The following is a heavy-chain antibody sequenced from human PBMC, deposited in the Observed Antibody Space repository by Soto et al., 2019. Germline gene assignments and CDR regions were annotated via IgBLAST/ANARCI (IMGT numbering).Heavy chain of an antibody. CDR2: IIPIFGTA. V-gene: IGHV1-69*13. CDR1: GGTFSSYA. CDR3: ARLSSGWTDHGWFDP. Sequence: SVKVSCKASGGTFSSYAISWVRQAPGQGLEWMGGIIPIFGTANYAQKFQGRVTITADESTSTAYMELSSLRSEDTAVYYCARLSSGWTDHGWFDPWGQGTLVTVSS. D-gene: IGHD6-19*01. J-gene: IGHJ5*02.